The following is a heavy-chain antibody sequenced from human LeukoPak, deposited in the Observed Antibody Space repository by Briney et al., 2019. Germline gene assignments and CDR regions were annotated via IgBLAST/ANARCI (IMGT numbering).Heavy chain of an antibody. D-gene: IGHD3-3*01. J-gene: IGHJ4*02. V-gene: IGHV3-30*03. CDR1: GFTFRSYG. Sequence: GGSLRLSCAASGFTFRSYGMYWVRQAPGKGLEWVSLISYDGSNKYYADSVKGRFTISRDNPKNSLYLQMNSLRVEDTAVFYCARDQHDTWSRRGNFDSWGQGTLVIVSS. CDR2: ISYDGSNK. CDR3: ARDQHDTWSRRGNFDS.